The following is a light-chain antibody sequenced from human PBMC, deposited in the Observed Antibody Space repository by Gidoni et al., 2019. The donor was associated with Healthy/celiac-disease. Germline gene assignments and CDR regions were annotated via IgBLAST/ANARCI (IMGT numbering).Light chain of an antibody. V-gene: IGKV3-20*01. J-gene: IGKJ5*01. CDR3: QQYGSSPPIT. CDR1: QSVSSSY. CDR2: GAS. Sequence: EIVLTQSPGTLSLSPGERATLSCRASQSVSSSYLAWYQQKPGQAPRLLIYGASSGSGSGTDFTLTISRLEPEDCAVYYCQQYGSSPPITFGQGTRLEIK.